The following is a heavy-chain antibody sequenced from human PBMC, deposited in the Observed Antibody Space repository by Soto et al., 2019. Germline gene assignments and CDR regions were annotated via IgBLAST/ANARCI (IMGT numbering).Heavy chain of an antibody. D-gene: IGHD1-26*01. Sequence: QVQLQESGPGLVKPSETLSLTCTVSGVSITDFFWSWIRQSPGKGLEWIGYGHYSWSTNYNPSLKSRVTISVDTSKNEFSLRLGSVTAADTAVYYCARDGGSYYAYWGQGTLVTVSS. CDR3: ARDGGSYYAY. J-gene: IGHJ4*02. CDR2: GHYSWST. V-gene: IGHV4-59*01. CDR1: GVSITDFF.